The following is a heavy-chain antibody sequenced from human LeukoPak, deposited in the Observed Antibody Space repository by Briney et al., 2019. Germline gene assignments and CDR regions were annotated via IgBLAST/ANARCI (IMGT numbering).Heavy chain of an antibody. V-gene: IGHV1-69*05. Sequence: ASVKVSCKASGGTFSSYAISWVRQAPGQGLEWMRRIIPIFGTANYAQKFQGRVTITTDESTSTAYMELSSLRSEDTAVYYCARDKNAYYYDETGAFDIWGQGTMVTVSS. J-gene: IGHJ3*02. CDR1: GGTFSSYA. CDR3: ARDKNAYYYDETGAFDI. D-gene: IGHD3-22*01. CDR2: IIPIFGTA.